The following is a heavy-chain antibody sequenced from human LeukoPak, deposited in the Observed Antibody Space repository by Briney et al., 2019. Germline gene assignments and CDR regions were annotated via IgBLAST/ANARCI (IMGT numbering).Heavy chain of an antibody. Sequence: SETLSLTCTVSGGSSSSYYWSWIRQPPGKGLEWIGYIYYSGSTNYNPSLKSRVTISVDTSKNQFSLKLSSVTAADTAVYYCARADYGRGRRYFYYMDVWGKGTTVTVSS. CDR1: GGSSSSYY. V-gene: IGHV4-59*01. J-gene: IGHJ6*03. CDR3: ARADYGRGRRYFYYMDV. CDR2: IYYSGST. D-gene: IGHD3-16*01.